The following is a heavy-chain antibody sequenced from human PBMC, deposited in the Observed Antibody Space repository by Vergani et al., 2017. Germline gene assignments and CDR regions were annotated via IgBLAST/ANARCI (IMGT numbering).Heavy chain of an antibody. V-gene: IGHV2-5*05. CDR1: DFSLTTTVGMG. J-gene: IGHJ5*02. Sequence: QITLKESGPALVKPTETLTLTCTFSDFSLTTTVGMGVAWIRQPPGKALEWLAFIFWYDNQRYAPSLKSRLTIAKDTSKHQVVLNLTNVDPVDTATYYCAHKPPTGMNWFDHWGQGILVTVSS. CDR2: IFWYDNQ. CDR3: AHKPPTGMNWFDH. D-gene: IGHD1-14*01.